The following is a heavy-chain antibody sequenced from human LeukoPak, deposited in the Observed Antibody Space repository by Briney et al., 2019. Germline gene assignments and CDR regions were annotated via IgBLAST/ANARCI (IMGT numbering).Heavy chain of an antibody. CDR2: INHSGST. D-gene: IGHD5-18*01. V-gene: IGHV4-34*01. Sequence: PSETLSLTCAVYGGSFSGYYWSWIRQPPGKGLEWIGEINHSGSTNYNPSLKSRVTISVDTSKNQFSLKLSSVTAADTAVYYCARRRYSGDFDYWGQGTLVTVSS. CDR3: ARRRYSGDFDY. J-gene: IGHJ4*02. CDR1: GGSFSGYY.